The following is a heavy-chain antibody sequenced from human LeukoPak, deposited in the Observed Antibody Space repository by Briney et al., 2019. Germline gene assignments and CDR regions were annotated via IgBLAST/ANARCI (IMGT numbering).Heavy chain of an antibody. D-gene: IGHD3-10*01. V-gene: IGHV3-21*01. J-gene: IGHJ6*03. CDR2: ISSSSSYI. Sequence: PGGSLGLSCAASGFTFSSYSMNWVRQAPGKGLEWVSSISSSSSYIYYADSVKGRFTISRDNAKNSLYLQMNSLRAEDTAVYYCAREDNYGSGSYYNQYYYYMDVWGKGTTVTVSS. CDR1: GFTFSSYS. CDR3: AREDNYGSGSYYNQYYYYMDV.